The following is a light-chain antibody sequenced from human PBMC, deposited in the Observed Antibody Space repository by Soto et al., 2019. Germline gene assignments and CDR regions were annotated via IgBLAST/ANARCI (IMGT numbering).Light chain of an antibody. CDR3: QSYDSSLSGVV. J-gene: IGLJ2*01. CDR2: GNS. CDR1: SSNIGAGYD. V-gene: IGLV1-40*01. Sequence: QSVLTQPPSVSGAPGQRVTISCTGSSSNIGAGYDVHWYQQLPGTAPKLLIYGNSNRPSGVPDRFSGSKSGTSASLAITGLRAEDEPDYYCQSYDSSLSGVVFGGGTKLTFL.